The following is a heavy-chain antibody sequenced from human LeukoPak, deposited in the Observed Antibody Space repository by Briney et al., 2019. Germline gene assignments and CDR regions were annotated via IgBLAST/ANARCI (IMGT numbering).Heavy chain of an antibody. CDR1: GGSISSGGYY. CDR2: IYYSGST. Sequence: KTSETLSLTCTVSGGSISSGGYYWSWIRQHPGKGLEWIGYIYYSGSTYYNPSLKSRVTISVDTSKNQFSLKLSSVTAADTAVYYCRYGSGSYYEGPLGAFDIWGQGTMVTVSS. J-gene: IGHJ3*02. D-gene: IGHD3-10*01. V-gene: IGHV4-31*03. CDR3: RYGSGSYYEGPLGAFDI.